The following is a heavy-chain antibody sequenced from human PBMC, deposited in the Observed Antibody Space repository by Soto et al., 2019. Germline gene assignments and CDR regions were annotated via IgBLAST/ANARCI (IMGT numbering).Heavy chain of an antibody. J-gene: IGHJ5*02. CDR1: RGSFNGYY. CDR2: INHSGST. V-gene: IGHV4-34*01. D-gene: IGHD3-10*01. Sequence: SSETLSLTFAVYRGSFNGYYWSWIRQPPGKGLEWIGRINHSGSTNYNPSLKSRVTISVDTSKNQFSLKLSSVTAADTAVYYCARGGKRLLWFGEHNNWFDPWGQGTLVTVSS. CDR3: ARGGKRLLWFGEHNNWFDP.